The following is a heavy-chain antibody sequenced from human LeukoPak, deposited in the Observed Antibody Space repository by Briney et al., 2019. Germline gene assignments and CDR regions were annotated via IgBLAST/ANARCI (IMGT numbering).Heavy chain of an antibody. Sequence: SETVSLTCTVSGGSVSAYYWNWIRQPPGKGLEWIGYIYRTGITSYNPSLKSRVNISIDTSKNQFSLNLNSVTAADTAVYYCARAPSDWGATNWFDPWGQGTLVTVSS. V-gene: IGHV4-59*02. D-gene: IGHD1-26*01. J-gene: IGHJ5*02. CDR1: GGSVSAYY. CDR3: ARAPSDWGATNWFDP. CDR2: IYRTGIT.